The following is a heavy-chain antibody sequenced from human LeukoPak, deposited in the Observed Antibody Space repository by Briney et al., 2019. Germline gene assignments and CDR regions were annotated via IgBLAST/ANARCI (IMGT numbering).Heavy chain of an antibody. CDR3: AKTWVMVAATPNFDY. J-gene: IGHJ4*02. V-gene: IGHV3-23*01. D-gene: IGHD2-15*01. CDR1: GFTFSSYA. Sequence: GASLRLSCAASGFTFSSYAMSWVRQAPGKGLXXXXXXSGSGSNTYYADSVAGRFTISRDNSKNTLSLQMNSLRAEDTALYYCAKTWVMVAATPNFDYWGQGTQVTVSS. CDR2: XSGSGSNT.